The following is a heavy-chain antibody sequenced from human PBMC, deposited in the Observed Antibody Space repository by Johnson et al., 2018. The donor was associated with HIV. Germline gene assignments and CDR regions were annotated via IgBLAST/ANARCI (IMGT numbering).Heavy chain of an antibody. CDR3: ARGVPIAAAGHDAFDI. V-gene: IGHV3-30*03. J-gene: IGHJ3*02. Sequence: QVQLVESGGGVVQPGRSLRLSCAASRFTFSSYGMHWVRQAPGKGLEWVAVISYDGGNKYYADSVKGRFTISRDNSKNTLYLQMNSLRAGDTAVYYCARGVPIAAAGHDAFDIWGQGTMVTVSS. D-gene: IGHD6-13*01. CDR2: ISYDGGNK. CDR1: RFTFSSYG.